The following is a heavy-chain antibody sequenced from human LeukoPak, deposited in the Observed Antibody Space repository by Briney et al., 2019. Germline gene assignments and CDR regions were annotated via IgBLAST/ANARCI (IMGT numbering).Heavy chain of an antibody. V-gene: IGHV3-23*01. D-gene: IGHD2-15*01. CDR2: ISGSGGST. CDR1: GFTFSSYA. CDR3: ASRDPCSGGTCYALGY. Sequence: GGSLRLSCAASGFTFSSYAMHWVRQAPGKGLEWVSGISGSGGSTYYADSVKGRFTISRDNSKNTLYLQMNSLGVEDTAIYYCASRDPCSGGTCYALGYWGQGTLVTVSS. J-gene: IGHJ4*02.